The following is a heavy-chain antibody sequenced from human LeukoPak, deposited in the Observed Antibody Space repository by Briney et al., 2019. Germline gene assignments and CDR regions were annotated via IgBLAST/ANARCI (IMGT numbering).Heavy chain of an antibody. CDR2: ISSSGSTI. J-gene: IGHJ4*02. V-gene: IGHV3-11*01. D-gene: IGHD3-22*01. CDR3: ARGSPYDSSGYQFDY. CDR1: GFSFGDYA. Sequence: PGGSLRLSCTASGFSFGDYAMSWIRQAPGKGLEWVSYISSSGSTIYYADSVKGRFTISRDNAKNSLYLQMNSLRAEDTAVYYCARGSPYDSSGYQFDYWGQGTLVTVSS.